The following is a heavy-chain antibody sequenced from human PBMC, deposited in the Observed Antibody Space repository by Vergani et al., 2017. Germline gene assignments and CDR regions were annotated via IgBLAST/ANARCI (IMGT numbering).Heavy chain of an antibody. J-gene: IGHJ4*02. V-gene: IGHV4-31*03. CDR2: IYYSGST. D-gene: IGHD6-13*01. Sequence: QVQLQQWGPGLVKPSQTLSLTCTVSGCSISSGGYYWSWIRQHPGKGLEWIGYIYYSGSTYYNPSLKSRVTISVDTSKNQFSLKLSSVTAADTAVYYCAKDNPTSQTHSSSPGTGDYWGQGTLVTVSS. CDR3: AKDNPTSQTHSSSPGTGDY. CDR1: GCSISSGGYY.